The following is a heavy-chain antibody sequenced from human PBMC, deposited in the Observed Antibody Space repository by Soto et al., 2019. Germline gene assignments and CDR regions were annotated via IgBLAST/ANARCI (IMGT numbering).Heavy chain of an antibody. CDR1: GFTFSAHG. D-gene: IGHD6-25*01. V-gene: IGHV3-33*01. CDR3: ARGGGGGSARYFDY. Sequence: QVQLVESGGGVVQPGRSLRLSCGVYGFTFSAHGMHWVRQAPGKGLEWVAVIWYDGGTKYHADSVEGRFTISRDNSKNILYRQMDGLSAGDTAIYYGARGGGGGSARYFDYWGQGTPVTVSS. J-gene: IGHJ4*02. CDR2: IWYDGGTK.